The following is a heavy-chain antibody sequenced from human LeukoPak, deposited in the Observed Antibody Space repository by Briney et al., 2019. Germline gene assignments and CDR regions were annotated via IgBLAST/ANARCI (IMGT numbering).Heavy chain of an antibody. J-gene: IGHJ6*03. CDR1: GYTLTELS. Sequence: ASVKVSCRVSGYTLTELSMHWVRQAPGKGLEWMGGFDPEDGETIYAQKFQGRVTMTEDTSTDTAYMELSSLRSEDTARPGMISPHYYYYMDVWGKGTTVTVSS. V-gene: IGHV1-24*01. D-gene: IGHD3-10*01. CDR3: ISPHYYYYMDV. CDR2: FDPEDGET.